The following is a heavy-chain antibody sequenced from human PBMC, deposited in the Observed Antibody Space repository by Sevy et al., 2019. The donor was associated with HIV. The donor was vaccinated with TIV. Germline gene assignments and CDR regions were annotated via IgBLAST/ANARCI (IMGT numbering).Heavy chain of an antibody. CDR1: GFTFSSYW. CDR3: ARTRMGYYDSSGYPGDAFDI. V-gene: IGHV3-7*03. J-gene: IGHJ3*02. D-gene: IGHD3-22*01. CDR2: IKQDGSEK. Sequence: GGSLRLSCAASGFTFSSYWMSWVRQAPGKGLEWVANIKQDGSEKYYVDSVKGRFTISRDNAKNSLYLQMNSLRAEDTAMYYCARTRMGYYDSSGYPGDAFDIWGQGTMVTVSS.